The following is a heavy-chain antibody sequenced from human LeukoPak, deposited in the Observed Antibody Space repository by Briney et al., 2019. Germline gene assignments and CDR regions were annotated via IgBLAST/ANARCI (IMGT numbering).Heavy chain of an antibody. V-gene: IGHV4-59*01. J-gene: IGHJ4*02. Sequence: SETLSLTCTASSGSISTYYWTWIRQPPGKRLEWIGFIHYTGSTNYNPSLKSRVTISVDTSKNQFSLKLNSVTAADTAVYYCARSSGSRYYIDYWGQGTLVTVSS. CDR3: ARSSGSRYYIDY. D-gene: IGHD1-26*01. CDR2: IHYTGST. CDR1: SGSISTYY.